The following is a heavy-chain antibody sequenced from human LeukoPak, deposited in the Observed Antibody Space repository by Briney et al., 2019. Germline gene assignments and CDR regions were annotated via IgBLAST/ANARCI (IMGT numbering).Heavy chain of an antibody. V-gene: IGHV4-59*08. CDR1: GGSISTYY. Sequence: SETLSLTCTVSGGSISTYYWSWLRQPPGKGLEWIGDVYSSGSTNYNSSLESRVTISVGTSKKQFSLKLSSVTATDTAVYYCARRPTTGVSGYMDVWGKGTTVTVSS. CDR2: VYSSGST. J-gene: IGHJ6*03. CDR3: ARRPTTGVSGYMDV. D-gene: IGHD1-1*01.